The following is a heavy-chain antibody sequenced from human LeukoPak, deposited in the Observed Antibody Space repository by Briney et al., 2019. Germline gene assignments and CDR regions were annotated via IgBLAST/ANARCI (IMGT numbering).Heavy chain of an antibody. Sequence: ASVKVSCKASGYTFTSYYMHWVRQAPGQGLEWMGIINPSGGSTSYAQKFQGRVTMTRDTSTGTVYMELSSLRSEDTAVYYCARASRGYDAFDIWGQGTMVTVSS. D-gene: IGHD3-10*01. CDR1: GYTFTSYY. CDR3: ARASRGYDAFDI. V-gene: IGHV1-46*01. CDR2: INPSGGST. J-gene: IGHJ3*02.